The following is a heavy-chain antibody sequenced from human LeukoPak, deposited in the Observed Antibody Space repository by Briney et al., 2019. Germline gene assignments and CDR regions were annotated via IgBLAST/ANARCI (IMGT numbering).Heavy chain of an antibody. CDR2: ISSSSSYI. CDR1: GFTFSSYS. Sequence: GGSLRLSCAASGFTFSSYSMNWVRQVPGKGLEWVSSISSSSSYIYYADSVKGRFTISRDNAKNSLYLQMNSLRAEDTAVYYCARRIAVADFMDYYYYMDVWGKGTTVTVSS. J-gene: IGHJ6*03. V-gene: IGHV3-21*01. D-gene: IGHD6-19*01. CDR3: ARRIAVADFMDYYYYMDV.